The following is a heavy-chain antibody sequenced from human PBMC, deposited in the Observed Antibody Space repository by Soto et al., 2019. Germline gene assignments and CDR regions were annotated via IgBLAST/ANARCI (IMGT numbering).Heavy chain of an antibody. CDR2: IVVGSGNT. Sequence: QMQLVQSGPEVKKPGTSVKVSCKASGFTFTSSAVQWVRQARGQRLEWIGWIVVGSGNTNYAQKFQERVTLTSDMSTTNAYIELSSLRSEDTAVYYCAADSGHYYGSGSYVYYYGMDVWGQGTTVTVS. D-gene: IGHD3-10*01. CDR3: AADSGHYYGSGSYVYYYGMDV. J-gene: IGHJ6*02. V-gene: IGHV1-58*01. CDR1: GFTFTSSA.